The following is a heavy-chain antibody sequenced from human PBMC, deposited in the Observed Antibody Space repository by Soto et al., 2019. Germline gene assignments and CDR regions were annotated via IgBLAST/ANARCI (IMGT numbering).Heavy chain of an antibody. V-gene: IGHV3-33*01. D-gene: IGHD1-26*01. CDR3: ARDNLNSGSYFVSYYYYGMDV. Sequence: QVQLVESGGGVVQPGRSLRLSCAASGFTFSSYGMHWVRQAPGKGLEWVAVIWYDGSNKYYADSVKGRFTISRDNSKNTLYLQMNSLRAEDTAVYYCARDNLNSGSYFVSYYYYGMDVWGQGTTVTVSS. CDR2: IWYDGSNK. CDR1: GFTFSSYG. J-gene: IGHJ6*02.